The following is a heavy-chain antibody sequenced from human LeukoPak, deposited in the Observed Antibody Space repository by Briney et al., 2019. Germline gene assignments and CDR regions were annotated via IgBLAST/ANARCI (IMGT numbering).Heavy chain of an antibody. Sequence: GGSLRLSCAASGFTFSSYAMSWVRQAPVKGLEWVSAISGSGGSTYYADSVKGRFTISRDNSKNTLYLQMNSLRAEDTAVYYCAKAGGTDYGDYWYFDLWGRGTLVTVSS. J-gene: IGHJ2*01. V-gene: IGHV3-23*01. D-gene: IGHD4-17*01. CDR2: ISGSGGST. CDR3: AKAGGTDYGDYWYFDL. CDR1: GFTFSSYA.